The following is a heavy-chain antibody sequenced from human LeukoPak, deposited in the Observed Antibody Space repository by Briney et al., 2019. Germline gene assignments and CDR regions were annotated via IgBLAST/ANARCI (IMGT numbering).Heavy chain of an antibody. Sequence: AGGSLRLSCAASGFTFSDYAMTWVRQAPGKGLEWVATISGSGVMTYYADSVKGRFTVSGDNSKNTLYLQMSSLTAADTAVYYCANYLDRMWEHDAFDIWGQGTMVTVSS. D-gene: IGHD1-26*01. CDR2: ISGSGVMT. CDR3: ANYLDRMWEHDAFDI. V-gene: IGHV3-23*01. CDR1: GFTFSDYA. J-gene: IGHJ3*02.